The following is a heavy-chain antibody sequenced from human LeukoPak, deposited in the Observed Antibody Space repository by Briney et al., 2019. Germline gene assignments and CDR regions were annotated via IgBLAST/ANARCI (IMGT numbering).Heavy chain of an antibody. V-gene: IGHV4-34*01. D-gene: IGHD1-26*01. CDR2: INHSGST. CDR3: ARLRSGSTPPPPYYYYGLDV. Sequence: PSETLSLTCAVYGGSFSGYYWSWIRQPPGKGLEWIGEINHSGSTNYNPSLKSRVTISVDTSKKQFSLRLISVTAADTAVYYCARLRSGSTPPPPYYYYGLDVWGQGTTVTVPS. J-gene: IGHJ6*02. CDR1: GGSFSGYY.